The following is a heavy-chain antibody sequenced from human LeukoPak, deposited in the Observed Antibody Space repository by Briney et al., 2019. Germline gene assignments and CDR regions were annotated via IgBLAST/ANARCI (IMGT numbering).Heavy chain of an antibody. Sequence: GGSLRLSCAASGFTFSSYSMNWVRQAPGKGLEWVSSISSSSSYIYYADSVKGRFTISRDNAKNSLYLQMNSLRAEDTAVYYCASTNARTNWFDPWGQGTLVTVSS. CDR3: ASTNARTNWFDP. J-gene: IGHJ5*02. CDR2: ISSSSSYI. V-gene: IGHV3-21*01. CDR1: GFTFSSYS. D-gene: IGHD2-2*01.